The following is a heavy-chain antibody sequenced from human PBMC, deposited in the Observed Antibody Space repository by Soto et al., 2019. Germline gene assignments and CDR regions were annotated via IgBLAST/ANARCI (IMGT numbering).Heavy chain of an antibody. J-gene: IGHJ5*02. Sequence: KASETLSLTCTVSGGSISSGGYYWSWIRQHPGKGLEWIGYIYYSGSTYYNPSLKSRVTISIDTSKNQFSLTLKSVTAADTAVYYCASGGNWFDPWGQGVLVTVSS. CDR1: GGSISSGGYY. D-gene: IGHD3-16*01. CDR3: ASGGNWFDP. V-gene: IGHV4-31*03. CDR2: IYYSGST.